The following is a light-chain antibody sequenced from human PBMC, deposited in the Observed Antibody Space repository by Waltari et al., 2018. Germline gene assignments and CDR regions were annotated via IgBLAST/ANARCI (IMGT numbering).Light chain of an antibody. Sequence: DIQMTQSPSSLSASVGDRVTITCRASQGISNYLAWYQQKPVKVPKVLIYAASTLQSGVPARFSGSGSGTDFTLTTISLQPEDVATYYCQKYNSAPFTFGPGTKVDIK. V-gene: IGKV1-27*01. CDR2: AAS. CDR3: QKYNSAPFT. J-gene: IGKJ3*01. CDR1: QGISNY.